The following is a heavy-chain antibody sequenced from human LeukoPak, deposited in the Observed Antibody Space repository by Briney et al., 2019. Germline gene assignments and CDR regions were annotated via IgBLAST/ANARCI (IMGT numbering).Heavy chain of an antibody. V-gene: IGHV3-30*18. CDR1: GFTFSSFG. CDR3: AKDASTVTLHADY. Sequence: PGGSLRLSCAASGFTFSSFGMHWVRQAPGKGLEWVAVLSCDGSNKYYADSVKGRFTISRDNSKNTLYLQMNSLRVEDTAVYYCAKDASTVTLHADYWGQGTLVTVSS. J-gene: IGHJ4*02. D-gene: IGHD4-17*01. CDR2: LSCDGSNK.